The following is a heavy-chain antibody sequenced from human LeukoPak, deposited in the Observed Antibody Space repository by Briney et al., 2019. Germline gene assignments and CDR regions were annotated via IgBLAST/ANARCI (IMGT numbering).Heavy chain of an antibody. V-gene: IGHV3-11*01. CDR1: GFTFSDDY. CDR2: ISSSGSTI. Sequence: PGGSLRLSCAASGFTFSDDYMSWIRQAPGKGLEWVSYISSSGSTIYYADSVKGRFTISRDNAKNSLYLQMNSLRAGDTAVYYCARVLTTEYYYYGMDVWGQGTTVTVSS. CDR3: ARVLTTEYYYYGMDV. D-gene: IGHD4-17*01. J-gene: IGHJ6*02.